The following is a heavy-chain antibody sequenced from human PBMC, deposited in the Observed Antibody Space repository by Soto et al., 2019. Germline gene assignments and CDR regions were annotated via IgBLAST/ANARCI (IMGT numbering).Heavy chain of an antibody. CDR1: GGSISSGGYS. Sequence: QLQLQESGSGLVKPSQTLSLTCAVSGGSISSGGYSWSWIRQPPGKGLEWIGYIYHSGSTYYNPSPKSRVTRSVDRSKNQFSLKLSSVTAADTAVYYCARGQLRSSAFVIDYWGQGTLVTVSS. CDR2: IYHSGST. CDR3: ARGQLRSSAFVIDY. D-gene: IGHD3-3*01. V-gene: IGHV4-30-2*01. J-gene: IGHJ4*02.